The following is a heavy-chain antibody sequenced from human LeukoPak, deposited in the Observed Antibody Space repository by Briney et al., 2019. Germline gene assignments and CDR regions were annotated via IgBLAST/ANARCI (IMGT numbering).Heavy chain of an antibody. CDR2: IYYSGST. J-gene: IGHJ2*01. CDR3: ARLTNYYDSSGYYYTNWYFDL. D-gene: IGHD3-22*01. Sequence: KPSETLSLTCTVSGGSISSYYWSWIRQPPGKGLEWIGYIYYSGSTNYNPSLKSRVTISVDTSKNHFSLNLSSLTAADTAVYYCARLTNYYDSSGYYYTNWYFDLWGRGTLVTVSS. V-gene: IGHV4-59*08. CDR1: GGSISSYY.